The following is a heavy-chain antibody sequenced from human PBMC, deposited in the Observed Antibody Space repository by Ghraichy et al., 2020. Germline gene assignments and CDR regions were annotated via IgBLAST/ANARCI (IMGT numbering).Heavy chain of an antibody. V-gene: IGHV3-23*01. CDR3: AKGRSTTNHYDY. CDR2: LRGSGDST. J-gene: IGHJ4*02. CDR1: GFTFSTYA. D-gene: IGHD2/OR15-2a*01. Sequence: GSLRLSCAASGFTFSTYAMSWVRQAPGKGLEWVSALRGSGDSTYYADSVKGRFTISRDNSKNTLCLQMNSLSVEDTAVYFCAKGRSTTNHYDYWGQGTLVTVSS.